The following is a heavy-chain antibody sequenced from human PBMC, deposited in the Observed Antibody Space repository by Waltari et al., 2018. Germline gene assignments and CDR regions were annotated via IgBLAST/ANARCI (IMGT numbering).Heavy chain of an antibody. V-gene: IGHV4-4*07. CDR1: GGSISSYY. Sequence: QVQLQESGPGLVKPSETLSLTCTVSGGSISSYYWSWIRQPAGKGLEWIGRIYTSGSTNYNPSLKRRGTRSVDTSKNQFSLKLSSVTAADTAVYYWARDPNIAVAGTGWFDYWGQGTLVTVSS. D-gene: IGHD6-19*01. CDR3: ARDPNIAVAGTGWFDY. J-gene: IGHJ4*02. CDR2: IYTSGST.